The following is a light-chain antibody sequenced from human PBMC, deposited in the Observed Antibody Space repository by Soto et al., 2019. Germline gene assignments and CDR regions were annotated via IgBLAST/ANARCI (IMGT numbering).Light chain of an antibody. V-gene: IGKV2-28*01. CDR3: LQALPSRP. CDR1: QSLLYTNGYNY. J-gene: IGKJ1*01. Sequence: DIVMTQSPLSLPVTPGEPASISCRSSQSLLYTNGYNYWDWYLQKPGQSPHLLIYLGSNRASGVPDRFSGSGSGTDFTLKISRVEAEDVEVYYCLQALPSRPFGQATKLDI. CDR2: LGS.